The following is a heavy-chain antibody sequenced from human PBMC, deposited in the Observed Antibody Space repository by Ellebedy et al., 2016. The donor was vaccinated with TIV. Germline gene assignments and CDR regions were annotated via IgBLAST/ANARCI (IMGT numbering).Heavy chain of an antibody. V-gene: IGHV1-2*04. CDR3: ARESLVRGVITYYYYGMDV. CDR2: INPNSGGT. Sequence: ASVKVSXKASRYTFTGYYMHWVRQAPGQGLEWMGWINPNSGGTNYAQKFQGWVTMTRDTSISTAYMELSRLRSDDTAVYYCARESLVRGVITYYYYGMDVWGQGTTVTVSS. D-gene: IGHD3-10*01. CDR1: RYTFTGYY. J-gene: IGHJ6*02.